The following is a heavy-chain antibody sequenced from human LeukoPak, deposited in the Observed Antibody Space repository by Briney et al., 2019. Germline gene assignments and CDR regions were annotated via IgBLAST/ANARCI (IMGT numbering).Heavy chain of an antibody. CDR3: AKDFSTVDTTMVYFDS. V-gene: IGHV3-23*01. CDR2: ISGTGRST. CDR1: GFTFNSYT. J-gene: IGHJ4*02. Sequence: GGSLRLSCAASGFTFNSYTINWVRQAPGKGLEWVSAISGTGRSTHYADSVRGRFTISRDNSKHTLYLEMNSLRTEDTAVYYCAKDFSTVDTTMVYFDSWGQGTLVTVSS. D-gene: IGHD5-18*01.